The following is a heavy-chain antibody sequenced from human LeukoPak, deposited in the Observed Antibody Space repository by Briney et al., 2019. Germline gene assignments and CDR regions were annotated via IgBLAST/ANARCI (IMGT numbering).Heavy chain of an antibody. CDR2: IIPIFGTA. V-gene: IGHV1-69*05. D-gene: IGHD3-22*01. J-gene: IGHJ4*02. Sequence: SVKVSCKASGGTFSSYAISWVRQAPGQGFEWMGGIIPIFGTANYAQKFQGRVTITTDESTSTAYMELSSLRSEDTAVYYCARVPYDSSGYYYQFDYWGQGTLVTVSS. CDR3: ARVPYDSSGYYYQFDY. CDR1: GGTFSSYA.